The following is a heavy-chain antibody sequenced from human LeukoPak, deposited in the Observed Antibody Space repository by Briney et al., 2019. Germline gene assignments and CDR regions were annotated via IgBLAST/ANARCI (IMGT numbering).Heavy chain of an antibody. D-gene: IGHD6-13*01. CDR2: ISSSSTYI. J-gene: IGHJ4*02. Sequence: GSLRLSCAAFGFTFSSYSMNWVRQAPGKGLEWVSSISSSSTYIYYADSVKGRFTVSRDNAKNSLYLQMNSLRAEDTAVYFCASQYTSSRIFDDWGQGTLVTVSS. CDR1: GFTFSSYS. V-gene: IGHV3-21*01. CDR3: ASQYTSSRIFDD.